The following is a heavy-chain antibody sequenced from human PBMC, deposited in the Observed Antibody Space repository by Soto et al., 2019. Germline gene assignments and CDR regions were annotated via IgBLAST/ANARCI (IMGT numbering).Heavy chain of an antibody. CDR3: ARRRGLVGSFDY. CDR2: IYPGDSDT. Sequence: GESLKISCKGSGYSFTTYWLGWVRQVPGKGLEWMGIIYPGDSDTRYSPSFQGQVTISADKSISAAYLQWSSLKASDTAMYFCARRRGLVGSFDYWGRGTLVTVSS. J-gene: IGHJ4*02. V-gene: IGHV5-51*01. D-gene: IGHD3-9*01. CDR1: GYSFTTYW.